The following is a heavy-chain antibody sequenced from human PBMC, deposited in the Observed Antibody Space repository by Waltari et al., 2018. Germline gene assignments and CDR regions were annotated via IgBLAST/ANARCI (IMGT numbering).Heavy chain of an antibody. J-gene: IGHJ1*01. CDR3: ARVGAVAGEEYFQH. CDR2: IKQDGSEK. V-gene: IGHV3-7*01. D-gene: IGHD6-19*01. Sequence: EVQLVESGGGLVQPGGSLRLSCAASGFTFSSYWMSWVRQAPGKGLEWVANIKQDGSEKYYVDSVKGRLTISRDNAKNSLYLQMNSLRAEDTAVYYCARVGAVAGEEYFQHWGQGTLVTVSS. CDR1: GFTFSSYW.